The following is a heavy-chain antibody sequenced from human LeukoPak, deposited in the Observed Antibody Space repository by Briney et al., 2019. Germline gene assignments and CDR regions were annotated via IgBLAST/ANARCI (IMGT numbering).Heavy chain of an antibody. J-gene: IGHJ6*03. CDR2: INHSGST. Sequence: SETLSLTCTVSGDSISSSSYYWGWIRQPPGKGLGWIGEINHSGSTNYNPSLKSRVTISVDTSKNQFSLKLSSVTAADTAVYYCARLKGSAEYCSGGSCYLYYYYYMDVWGKGTTVTISS. CDR1: GDSISSSSYY. D-gene: IGHD2-15*01. CDR3: ARLKGSAEYCSGGSCYLYYYYYMDV. V-gene: IGHV4-39*07.